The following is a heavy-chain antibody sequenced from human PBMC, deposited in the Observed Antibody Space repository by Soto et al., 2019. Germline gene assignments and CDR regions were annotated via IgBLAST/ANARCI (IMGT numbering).Heavy chain of an antibody. Sequence: PSETLSLTCTVSGGSISSGDYYWSWIRQPPGKGLEWIGYIYYSGSTYYNPSLKSRVTISVDTSKNQFSLKLSSVTAADTAVYYCARESMRDTAMVYAFDIWGQGTMVTVSS. J-gene: IGHJ3*02. CDR3: ARESMRDTAMVYAFDI. D-gene: IGHD5-18*01. CDR1: GGSISSGDYY. CDR2: IYYSGST. V-gene: IGHV4-30-4*01.